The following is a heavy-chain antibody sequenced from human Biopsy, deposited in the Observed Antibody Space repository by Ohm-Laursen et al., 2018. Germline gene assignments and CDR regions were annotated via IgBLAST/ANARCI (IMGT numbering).Heavy chain of an antibody. V-gene: IGHV4-31*11. D-gene: IGHD5-12*01. CDR2: IFYSANT. CDR3: ARLGSGDYFPTFFDF. Sequence: TLSLTCGVYGGSFSGYYWNWIRHHPGKGLEWIGNIFYSANTYYNPSLKSRVTISVDTSKNQFSLKLSSVTAADTAVYYCARLGSGDYFPTFFDFWGQGALVTVSS. J-gene: IGHJ4*02. CDR1: GGSFSGYY.